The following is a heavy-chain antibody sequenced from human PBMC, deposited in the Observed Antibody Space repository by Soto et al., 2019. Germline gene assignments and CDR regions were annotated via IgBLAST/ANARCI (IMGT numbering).Heavy chain of an antibody. CDR2: ISYDGSNK. CDR1: GFTFSSYA. Sequence: GGSLRLSCAASGFTFSSYAVHWVRQAPGKGLEWVAVISYDGSNKYYADSVKGRFTISRDNSKNTLYLQMNSLRAEDTAVYYCAKANGWSCFDYWGQGTLVTVSS. CDR3: AKANGWSCFDY. V-gene: IGHV3-30-3*01. D-gene: IGHD6-19*01. J-gene: IGHJ4*02.